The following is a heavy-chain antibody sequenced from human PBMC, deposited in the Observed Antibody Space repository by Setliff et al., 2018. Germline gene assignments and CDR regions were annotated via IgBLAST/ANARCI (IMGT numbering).Heavy chain of an antibody. V-gene: IGHV4-4*08. J-gene: IGHJ6*03. CDR1: GGSISTYY. Sequence: SETLSLTCTVSGGSISTYYWSWIRQPPGKGLEWIGYIYASGSTNYNPSLKSRVTISVDTSKNQFSLKLSSVTAADTAVHYCARGPDCYYMDVWGKGTTVTVSS. CDR3: ARGPDCYYMDV. CDR2: IYASGST.